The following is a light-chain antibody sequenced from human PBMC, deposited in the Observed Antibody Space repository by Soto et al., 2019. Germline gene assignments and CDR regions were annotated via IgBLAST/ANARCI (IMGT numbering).Light chain of an antibody. CDR3: SSSTTSISYV. CDR2: DVS. V-gene: IGLV2-14*01. Sequence: QSALTQRASLSGSPGQSITISCTGTISDVGGYNTVSWYQQHPGKVPKLMIHDVSDRPSWVSDRFSGSKSGNTASLTISGLQAEDEADYYCSSSTTSISYVFGSGTKVTVL. CDR1: ISDVGGYNT. J-gene: IGLJ1*01.